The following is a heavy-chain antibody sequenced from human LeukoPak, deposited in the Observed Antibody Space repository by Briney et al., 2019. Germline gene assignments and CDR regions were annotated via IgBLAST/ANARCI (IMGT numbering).Heavy chain of an antibody. CDR3: ARNIRQGLRYFDWLPLRY. J-gene: IGHJ4*02. CDR1: GVSFSGYY. D-gene: IGHD3-9*01. V-gene: IGHV4-34*01. Sequence: SETLSLTCAVYGVSFSGYYWSWIRQPPGKGLEWIGEINHSGSTNYNPSLKSRVTISVDTSKNQFSLKLSSVTAADTAVYYCARNIRQGLRYFDWLPLRYWGQGTLVTVSS. CDR2: INHSGST.